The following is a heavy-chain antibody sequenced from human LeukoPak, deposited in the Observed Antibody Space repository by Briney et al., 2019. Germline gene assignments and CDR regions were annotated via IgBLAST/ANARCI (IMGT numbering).Heavy chain of an antibody. V-gene: IGHV1-8*01. CDR1: GYTFTSYD. D-gene: IGHD3-3*01. CDR2: MNPNSGNT. CDR3: AREYRYITIFGVVNAGSSYGMDV. J-gene: IGHJ6*02. Sequence: ASVKVSCTASGYTFTSYDINWVRQATGQGLEWMGWMNPNSGNTGYAQKFQGRVTMTRNTSISTAYMELSSLRSEDTAVYYCAREYRYITIFGVVNAGSSYGMDVWGQGTTVTVSS.